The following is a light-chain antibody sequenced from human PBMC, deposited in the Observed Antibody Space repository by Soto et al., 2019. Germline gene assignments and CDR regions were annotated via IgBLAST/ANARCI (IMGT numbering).Light chain of an antibody. CDR3: CSYAGSYTFPYV. CDR1: SSDVGGYNY. CDR2: DVS. V-gene: IGLV2-11*01. J-gene: IGLJ1*01. Sequence: SVLTRPRSVSGSPGQSVTISCTGTSSDVGGYNYVSWYQQHPGKAPKFMIYDVSMRPSGVPDRFSGSKSGNTASLTISGLQAEDEADYYCCSYAGSYTFPYVFGTGTKVTVL.